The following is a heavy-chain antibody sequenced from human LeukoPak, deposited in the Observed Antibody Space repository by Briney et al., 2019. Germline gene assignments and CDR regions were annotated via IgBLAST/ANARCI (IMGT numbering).Heavy chain of an antibody. CDR1: GGSFSSYA. V-gene: IGHV1-69*05. D-gene: IGHD3-10*01. Sequence: SVKVSCKASGGSFSSYAISWVRQAPGQGLEWMGRIIPIFGTANYAQKFQGRVTITTDESTSTAYMELSSLRSEDTAVYYCARDKYYGSGSFDYWGQGTLVTVSS. CDR3: ARDKYYGSGSFDY. J-gene: IGHJ4*02. CDR2: IIPIFGTA.